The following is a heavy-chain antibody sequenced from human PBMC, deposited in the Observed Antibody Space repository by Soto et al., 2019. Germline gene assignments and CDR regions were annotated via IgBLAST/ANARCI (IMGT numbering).Heavy chain of an antibody. J-gene: IGHJ4*02. D-gene: IGHD5-18*01. CDR1: GFSFSKYG. CDR3: ARWIQKRLSEDDC. Sequence: GGSLRLSCAGSGFSFSKYGMKWVRQAPGKGLEWVASINQDGGEKHHVDSVKGRFTISRDNAKNSVYLQMDSLRPEDTAVHYCARWIQKRLSEDDCWGQGTQVTVSS. CDR2: INQDGGEK. V-gene: IGHV3-7*03.